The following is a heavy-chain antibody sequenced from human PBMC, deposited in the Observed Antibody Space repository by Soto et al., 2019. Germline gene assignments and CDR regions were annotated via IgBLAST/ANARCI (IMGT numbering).Heavy chain of an antibody. V-gene: IGHV3-53*04. J-gene: IGHJ3*02. CDR2: IYSGGST. CDR1: GFTVSSNY. CDR3: ARVYYDILTGYHSYAFDI. Sequence: GGSLRLSCAASGFTVSSNYMSWVRQAPGKGLEWVSVIYSGGSTYYADSVKGRFTISRHNSKNTLYLQMNSLRAEDTAVYYCARVYYDILTGYHSYAFDIWGQGTMVTVSS. D-gene: IGHD3-9*01.